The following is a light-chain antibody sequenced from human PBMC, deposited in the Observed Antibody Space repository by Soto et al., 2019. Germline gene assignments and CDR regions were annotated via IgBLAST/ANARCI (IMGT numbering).Light chain of an antibody. J-gene: IGKJ1*01. V-gene: IGKV3-11*01. CDR1: QSVSRSF. CDR3: QQRSNWPWT. CDR2: DAS. Sequence: EIVLMQFPGTLSVSPGERATLSCWASQSVSRSFVAWYQHKPGQAPRLLIYDASNRATGIPARFSGSGSGTDFTLTISSLEPEDFAVYYCQQRSNWPWTFGQGTKVEIK.